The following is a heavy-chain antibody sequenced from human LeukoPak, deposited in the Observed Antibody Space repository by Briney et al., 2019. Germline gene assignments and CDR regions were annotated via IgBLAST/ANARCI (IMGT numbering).Heavy chain of an antibody. CDR1: GFTFSNCG. CDR2: IWYDGSYK. Sequence: PGRSLRLSCAASGFTFSNCGMHWVRRAPGRGLEWVAVIWYDGSYKYYVDSVKGRFTISRDNSKNTLYLQLNSLRAEDTAVYYCAKLGVVVPAADFDYWGQGTLVTVSS. V-gene: IGHV3-33*06. CDR3: AKLGVVVPAADFDY. J-gene: IGHJ4*02. D-gene: IGHD2-2*01.